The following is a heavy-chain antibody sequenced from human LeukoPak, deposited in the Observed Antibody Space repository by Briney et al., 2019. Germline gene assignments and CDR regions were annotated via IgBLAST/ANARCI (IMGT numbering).Heavy chain of an antibody. Sequence: GGSLRLSCTVSGFTFSRTWMRWVRQAPGKGLEWVSVISGSGGSTYYADSVKGRFTISRDNSKNTLYLQMNSLRAEDTAVYYCAKGMVVMAPWNWFDPWGQGTLVTVSS. V-gene: IGHV3-23*01. D-gene: IGHD2-15*01. CDR1: GFTFSRTW. CDR3: AKGMVVMAPWNWFDP. J-gene: IGHJ5*02. CDR2: ISGSGGST.